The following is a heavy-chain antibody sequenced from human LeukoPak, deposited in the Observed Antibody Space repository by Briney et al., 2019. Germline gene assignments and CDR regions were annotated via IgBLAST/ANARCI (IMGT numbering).Heavy chain of an antibody. Sequence: GGSLRLSCVASAFTFSGYAMSWVRQAPGKGLEWVSTISASASSTYYVDSVRGRFTISRDNSKNTLYLQMNSLRAEDTAVYYCAKFPSRGYGTTALARYYFDYWGQGTLVTVSS. V-gene: IGHV3-23*01. CDR3: AKFPSRGYGTTALARYYFDY. D-gene: IGHD5-12*01. CDR1: AFTFSGYA. J-gene: IGHJ4*02. CDR2: ISASASST.